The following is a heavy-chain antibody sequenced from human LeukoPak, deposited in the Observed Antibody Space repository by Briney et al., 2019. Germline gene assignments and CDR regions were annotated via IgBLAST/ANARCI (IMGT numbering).Heavy chain of an antibody. D-gene: IGHD6-19*01. CDR2: IYSGGST. CDR1: GFTVSSNY. Sequence: GGSLRLSCAASGFTVSSNYMSWVRQAPGKGLEWVSVIYSGGSTYYADSVKGRFTISRDNSKNTLYLQMNSLRAEDTAVYYCARALAGYSSGWSTGDNWFDHWGQGTLVTVSS. V-gene: IGHV3-53*01. J-gene: IGHJ5*02. CDR3: ARALAGYSSGWSTGDNWFDH.